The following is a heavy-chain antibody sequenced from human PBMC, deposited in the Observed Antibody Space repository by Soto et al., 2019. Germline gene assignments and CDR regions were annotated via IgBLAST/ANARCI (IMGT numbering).Heavy chain of an antibody. CDR3: ARGTYSSSPPNY. D-gene: IGHD6-6*01. V-gene: IGHV4-59*01. CDR2: IYYSGST. Sequence: SETLSLTCTVSGGSISSYYWSWIRQPPGKGLEWIGYIYYSGSTNYNPSLKSRVTISVDTSKNQFSLKLSSVTAADTAVYYCARGTYSSSPPNYWGQGTLVTVSS. J-gene: IGHJ4*02. CDR1: GGSISSYY.